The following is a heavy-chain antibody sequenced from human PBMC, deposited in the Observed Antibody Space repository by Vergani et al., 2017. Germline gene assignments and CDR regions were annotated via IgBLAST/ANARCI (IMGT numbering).Heavy chain of an antibody. CDR1: GFTLSNYD. D-gene: IGHD1-26*01. CDR2: IQFDGSNQ. V-gene: IGHV3-30*02. CDR3: AIHFRGWDIDY. Sequence: QVQLVESGGGVVQRGGSLRLSCATSGFTLSNYDMQWIRQGPGKGLEFVAFIQFDGSNQYYADSVKGRFTLSRDFSKNTLYLQMNSLRTDDTATYYCAIHFRGWDIDYWGQGTQVIVSS. J-gene: IGHJ4*02.